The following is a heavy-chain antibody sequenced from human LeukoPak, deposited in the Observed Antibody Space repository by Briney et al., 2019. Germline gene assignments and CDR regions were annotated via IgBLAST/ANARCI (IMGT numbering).Heavy chain of an antibody. V-gene: IGHV3-23*01. Sequence: GGSLRLSCAASRFTFSSYAMSWVRQAPGKGLEWVSAISGSGATTDFADAVKGRFTISRDNSKNTLYLQVNSLRAEDTAVYYCAKGSYYDSSGSFYFDYWGQGTLVTVSS. D-gene: IGHD3-22*01. CDR3: AKGSYYDSSGSFYFDY. CDR2: ISGSGATT. J-gene: IGHJ4*02. CDR1: RFTFSSYA.